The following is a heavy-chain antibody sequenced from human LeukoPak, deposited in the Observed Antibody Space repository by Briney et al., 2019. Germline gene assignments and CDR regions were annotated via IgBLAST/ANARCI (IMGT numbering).Heavy chain of an antibody. J-gene: IGHJ4*02. CDR2: IYPGDSET. Sequence: GESLEISCQGSGYSLSSNWIGWVRQMPGKGLEWMGFIYPGDSETRYSPSFQGQVTISADKSISTAYLQWSSLKASDTAMYYCARREAAMAVDYWGQGTLVTVSS. CDR3: ARREAAMAVDY. V-gene: IGHV5-51*01. D-gene: IGHD5-18*01. CDR1: GYSLSSNW.